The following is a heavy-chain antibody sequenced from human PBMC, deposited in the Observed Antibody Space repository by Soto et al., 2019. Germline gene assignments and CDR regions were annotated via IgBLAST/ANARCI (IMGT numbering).Heavy chain of an antibody. D-gene: IGHD3-16*01. CDR3: ARVKTVTSGGDIDY. V-gene: IGHV4-31*03. CDR2: IYYSGST. Sequence: SETLSLTCTVSGGSISSGGYYWSWIRQHPGKGLEWIGYIYYSGSTYYNPSLKSRVTISVDTSQNQFSLKLSSVTAADTAVYYCARVKTVTSGGDIDYWGQGTLVTVSS. CDR1: GGSISSGGYY. J-gene: IGHJ4*02.